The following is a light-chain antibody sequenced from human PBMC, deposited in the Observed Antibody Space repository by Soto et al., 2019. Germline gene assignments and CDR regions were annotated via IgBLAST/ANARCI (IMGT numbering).Light chain of an antibody. CDR2: GAS. Sequence: EIVLTQSPGTLSLSPGERATLSCRASQSVCSSYLAWYQQKPGQAPRLLIYGASSRATSIPDRFSGSGSGTDFTLTISRLEPEDFAVYYCQQYGSSPDTFGQGTKLEIK. V-gene: IGKV3-20*01. CDR1: QSVCSSY. J-gene: IGKJ2*01. CDR3: QQYGSSPDT.